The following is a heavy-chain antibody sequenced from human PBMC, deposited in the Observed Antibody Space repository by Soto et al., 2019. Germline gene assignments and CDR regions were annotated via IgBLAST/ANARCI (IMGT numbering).Heavy chain of an antibody. CDR1: GVTFFNAW. CDR2: IKSRTDGGAA. J-gene: IGHJ4*02. D-gene: IGHD4-17*01. CDR3: TTDPGDYEDF. V-gene: IGHV3-15*01. Sequence: GGSLRLSCEGSGVTFFNAWMSWVRQAPGKGLEWVGRIKSRTDGGAADYAAPVRGRFTISRDDSKDTLYLQMNSLKIEDSALYYCTTDPGDYEDFWGQGTLVTVSS.